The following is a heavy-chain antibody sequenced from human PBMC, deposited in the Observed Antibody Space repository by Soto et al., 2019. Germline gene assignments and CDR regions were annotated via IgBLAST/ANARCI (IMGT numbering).Heavy chain of an antibody. CDR2: IWYDGNNK. J-gene: IGHJ4*02. CDR1: GFTFSSYG. CDR3: ARWGIAAGDY. Sequence: QVQLVESGGGVVQPGRSRRLSCAASGFTFSSYGMHWVRQAPGKGLEWVAVIWYDGNNKYYADSVKGRFTISRDNSKNTLYLQMNSLRVEDTAVYYCARWGIAAGDYWGQGTLVTVSS. V-gene: IGHV3-33*01. D-gene: IGHD6-13*01.